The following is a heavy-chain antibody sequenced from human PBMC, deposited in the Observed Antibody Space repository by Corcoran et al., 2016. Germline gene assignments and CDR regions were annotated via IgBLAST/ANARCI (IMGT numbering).Heavy chain of an antibody. V-gene: IGHV1-69*01. CDR3: AREGYCSSTSCYTPHYGMDV. D-gene: IGHD2-2*02. J-gene: IGHJ6*02. Sequence: QVQLVQSGAAVKKPGSSVKVSCKASGGTFSSYAISWVRQAPGQGLEWMGGIIPIFGTANYAQKFQGRVTITADESTGTAYMELSSLRSEDTAVDYCAREGYCSSTSCYTPHYGMDVWGQGTTVTVSS. CDR1: GGTFSSYA. CDR2: IIPIFGTA.